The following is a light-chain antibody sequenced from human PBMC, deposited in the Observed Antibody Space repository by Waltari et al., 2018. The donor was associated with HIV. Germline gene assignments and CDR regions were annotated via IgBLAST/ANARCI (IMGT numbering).Light chain of an antibody. CDR3: QAWGINSVI. Sequence: SYGLSQPPSVPVSPGQTASITCFGDKLGDKYVSWYQQKTGQSPVLVVDQDTKRPSGIPDRFSGSNSGNTATLTISGTQAVDEADYYCQAWGINSVIFGGGTHLTVL. J-gene: IGLJ2*01. V-gene: IGLV3-1*01. CDR1: KLGDKY. CDR2: QDT.